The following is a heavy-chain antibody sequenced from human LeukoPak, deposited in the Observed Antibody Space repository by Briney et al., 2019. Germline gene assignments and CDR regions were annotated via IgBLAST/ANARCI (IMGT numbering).Heavy chain of an antibody. CDR1: RFTFSSYW. CDR2: IKQDGSEK. V-gene: IGHV3-7*03. Sequence: GGSLRLSCAASRFTFSSYWMSWVRQAPGKGLEWVANIKQDGSEKYYVDSVKGRFTISRDNAKNSLYLQLNSLRAEDTAVYYCARARGGYDFDYWGQGTLVTVSA. J-gene: IGHJ4*02. CDR3: ARARGGYDFDY. D-gene: IGHD5-12*01.